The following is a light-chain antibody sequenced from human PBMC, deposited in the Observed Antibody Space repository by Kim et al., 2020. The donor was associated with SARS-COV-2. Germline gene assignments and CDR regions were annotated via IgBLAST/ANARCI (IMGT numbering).Light chain of an antibody. V-gene: IGLV6-57*03. CDR1: RCGSASNY. Sequence: KAFSISCTHSRCGSASNYVQVDQEPPGSAPATVIYEDNRRPSGVPDRFSGSSDSSCNSVSPTISGLKTEDEADYYCQSYEISNPVVFGGGTKVTVL. CDR2: EDN. J-gene: IGLJ3*02. CDR3: QSYEISNPVV.